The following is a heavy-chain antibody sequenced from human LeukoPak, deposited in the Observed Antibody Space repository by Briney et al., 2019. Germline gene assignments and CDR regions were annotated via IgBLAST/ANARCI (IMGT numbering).Heavy chain of an antibody. CDR1: GFTFSSYA. V-gene: IGHV3-23*01. CDR2: ISGSSGST. J-gene: IGHJ4*02. CDR3: AKVRFYYYDSSGYYY. Sequence: GGSLRLSCAASGFTFSSYAMSWVRQAPGKGLEWVSAISGSSGSTYYADSVKGRFTISRDNSKNTLYLQMNSLRAEDTAVYYCAKVRFYYYDSSGYYYWGQGTLVTVSS. D-gene: IGHD3-22*01.